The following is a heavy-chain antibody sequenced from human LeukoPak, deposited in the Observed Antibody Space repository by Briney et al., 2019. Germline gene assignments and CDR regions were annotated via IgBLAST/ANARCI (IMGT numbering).Heavy chain of an antibody. D-gene: IGHD6-13*01. CDR3: ARDLGDRYSSSWYLDY. CDR1: GYTFTSYY. CDR2: INPSGGST. Sequence: ASVNVSCKASGYTFTSYYMHWVRQAPGQGLEWMGIINPSGGSTSYAQKFQGRVTMTRDTSTSTVYMELSSLRSEDTAVCYCARDLGDRYSSSWYLDYWGQGTLVTVSS. J-gene: IGHJ4*02. V-gene: IGHV1-46*01.